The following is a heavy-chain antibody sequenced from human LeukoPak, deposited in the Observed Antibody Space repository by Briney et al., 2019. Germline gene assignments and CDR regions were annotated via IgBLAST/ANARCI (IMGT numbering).Heavy chain of an antibody. D-gene: IGHD2-2*01. J-gene: IGHJ4*02. CDR2: INPNSGDT. V-gene: IGHV1-2*02. Sequence: ASVKVSCKASGYTFTGYYMHWLRQAPGQGFDWMGLINPNSGDTNYAQKFQGRVTMTRDTSISTAHMELSRLRSDDTAVYYCARANPLYCSSTTCLFDYWGQGTLVTVSS. CDR1: GYTFTGYY. CDR3: ARANPLYCSSTTCLFDY.